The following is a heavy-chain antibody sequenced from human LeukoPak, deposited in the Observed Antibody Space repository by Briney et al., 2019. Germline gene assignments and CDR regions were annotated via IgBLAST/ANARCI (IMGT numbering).Heavy chain of an antibody. D-gene: IGHD4-17*01. CDR1: GGSISSYY. Sequence: PSETLSLTCTVSGGSISSYYWSWIRQPPGKGLEWIGYIYYSGSTNYNPSLKSRVTISVDTSKNRFSLKLSSVTAADTAVYYCARFPATYGLYYFDYWGQGTLVTVSS. CDR2: IYYSGST. CDR3: ARFPATYGLYYFDY. V-gene: IGHV4-59*01. J-gene: IGHJ4*02.